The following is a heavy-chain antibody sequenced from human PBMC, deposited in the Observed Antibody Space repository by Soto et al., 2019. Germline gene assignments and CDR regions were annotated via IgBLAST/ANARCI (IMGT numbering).Heavy chain of an antibody. D-gene: IGHD3-10*01. CDR3: AKDRTNVLLWLMDV. J-gene: IGHJ6*02. V-gene: IGHV3-30*18. CDR1: GFTFSSYG. Sequence: GGSLRLSCAASGFTFSSYGMHWVRQAPGKGLEWVAVISYDGSNKYYADSVKGRFTISRDNSKNTLYLQMNSLRAEDTAVYYCAKDRTNVLLWLMDVWGQGTTVTVSS. CDR2: ISYDGSNK.